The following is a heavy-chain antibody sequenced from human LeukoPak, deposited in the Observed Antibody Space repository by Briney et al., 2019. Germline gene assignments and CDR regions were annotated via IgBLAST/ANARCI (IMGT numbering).Heavy chain of an antibody. CDR2: IIPILGIA. CDR3: AKDFGVWSRNAFDI. CDR1: GGTFSSYA. V-gene: IGHV1-69*04. D-gene: IGHD3-10*01. Sequence: GASVKVSCKASGGTFSSYAISWVRQAPGQGLEWMGRIIPILGIANYAQKFQGRVTITADKSTSTVYMELNSLRAEDTALYYCAKDFGVWSRNAFDIWGQGTMVTVSS. J-gene: IGHJ3*02.